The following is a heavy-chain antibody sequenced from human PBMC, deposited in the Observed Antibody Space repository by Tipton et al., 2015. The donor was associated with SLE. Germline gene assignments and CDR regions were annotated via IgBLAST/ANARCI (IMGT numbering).Heavy chain of an antibody. CDR2: IHPDDTDT. CDR3: ARFGGFCDGTSCYAGSFDY. D-gene: IGHD2-2*01. CDR1: GYAFSSYR. Sequence: QLVQSGPEVKKPGESLKISCKASGYAFSSYRIGWVRQMPGKGLEWMEIIHPDDTDTRYSPSFQGQVTFSADRSISTAYLQWNSLKASDTAIYYCARFGGFCDGTSCYAGSFDYWGPGSLVTVSS. J-gene: IGHJ4*02. V-gene: IGHV5-51*03.